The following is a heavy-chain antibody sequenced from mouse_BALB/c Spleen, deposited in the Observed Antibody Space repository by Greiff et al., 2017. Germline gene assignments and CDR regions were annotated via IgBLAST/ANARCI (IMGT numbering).Heavy chain of an antibody. CDR1: GYAFTNYL. CDR3: ARQRALSYYRYDDY. J-gene: IGHJ2*01. CDR2: INPGSGGT. Sequence: QVQLKESGAELVRPGTSVKVSCKASGYAFTNYLIEWVKQRPGQGLEWIGVINPGSGGTKYNEKFTGKATLTADKSSSTAYLQLSSLTPDDYAVVCCARQRALSYYRYDDYWGQGTTLTVSS. V-gene: IGHV1-54*01. D-gene: IGHD2-14*01.